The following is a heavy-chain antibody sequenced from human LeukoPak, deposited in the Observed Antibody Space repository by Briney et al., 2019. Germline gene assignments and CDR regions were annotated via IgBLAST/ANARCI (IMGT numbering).Heavy chain of an antibody. Sequence: PGRSLRLSCAASGFTFSSYFMHWVRQAPGKGLEWVAVISYDGSNKYYADSVKGRFTISRDNSKNTLYLQMNSLRAEDTAVYYCARDPDIVVVPAAIGDGLFDYWGQGTLVTVSS. CDR1: GFTFSSYF. J-gene: IGHJ4*02. V-gene: IGHV3-30-3*01. CDR2: ISYDGSNK. D-gene: IGHD2-2*01. CDR3: ARDPDIVVVPAAIGDGLFDY.